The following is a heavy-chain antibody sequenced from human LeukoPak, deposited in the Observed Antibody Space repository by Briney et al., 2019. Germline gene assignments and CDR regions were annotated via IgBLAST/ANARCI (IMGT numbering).Heavy chain of an antibody. J-gene: IGHJ3*02. CDR1: GIPFTTSD. D-gene: IGHD3-22*01. CDR3: ARDLHRQYYYDSSGYYLNAFDI. Sequence: GGSLRLSCAASGIPFTTSDMHWVRQAPGKGLEWVAFIRNDGSNTYYADSVKGRFTISRDTAKNTLYLQMNSLRTEDTAVYYCARDLHRQYYYDSSGYYLNAFDIWGQGTMVTVSS. V-gene: IGHV3-30*02. CDR2: IRNDGSNT.